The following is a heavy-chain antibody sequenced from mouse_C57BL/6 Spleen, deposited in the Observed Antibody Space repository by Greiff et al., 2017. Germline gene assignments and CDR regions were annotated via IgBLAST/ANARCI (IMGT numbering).Heavy chain of an antibody. V-gene: IGHV1-80*01. CDR1: GYAFSSYW. D-gene: IGHD2-1*01. CDR3: AKDYGNLYAMDD. Sequence: VKLMESGAVLVKPGASVKISCKASGYAFSSYWMNWVKQRPGKGLEWIGQIYPGDGGTNYNGKFKGKATLTADKSSSTAYMQLSSLTSEDSAVYCCAKDYGNLYAMDDWGQGTSVTVSS. CDR2: IYPGDGGT. J-gene: IGHJ4*01.